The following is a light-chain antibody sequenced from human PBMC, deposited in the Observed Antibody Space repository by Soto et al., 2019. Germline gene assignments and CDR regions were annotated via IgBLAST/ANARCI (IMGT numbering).Light chain of an antibody. J-gene: IGLJ2*01. Sequence: QPVLTQPPSASGTPGQRVTISCSGSSSNIGSNTVNWYQQLPGTAPNLLIYSNNQRPSGVPDRFSGSQSGTSASLAISGLQSEDEAAYYCAAWYDSLSSVVFGGGTKLTVL. CDR1: SSNIGSNT. CDR2: SNN. CDR3: AAWYDSLSSVV. V-gene: IGLV1-44*01.